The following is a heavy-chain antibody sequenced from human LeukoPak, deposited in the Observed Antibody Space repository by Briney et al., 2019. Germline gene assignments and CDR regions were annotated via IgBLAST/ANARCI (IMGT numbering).Heavy chain of an antibody. D-gene: IGHD2-15*01. J-gene: IGHJ3*02. CDR1: GFIFNNYW. CDR3: ARVNPLLAPGAFDI. CDR2: IKQDGSEK. V-gene: IGHV3-7*01. Sequence: GGSLRLSCAASGFIFNNYWMTWVRQAPGKGLAWVANIKQDGSEKYYADSVKGRFTISRDNVKNLVSLQMSSLRGEDTAVYFCARVNPLLAPGAFDIWGQGTMVAVSS.